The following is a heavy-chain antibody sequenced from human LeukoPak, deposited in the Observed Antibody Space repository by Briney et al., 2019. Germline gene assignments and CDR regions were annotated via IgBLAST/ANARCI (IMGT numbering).Heavy chain of an antibody. V-gene: IGHV3-23*01. CDR3: AKVSHYYDSSGAKDY. CDR1: GFTFSSYA. D-gene: IGHD3-22*01. CDR2: ISGSGGST. Sequence: PGGSLRLSCAASGFTFSSYAMSWVRQAPGKGLEWVSAISGSGGSTYYADSVKGRFTISRDNSKNTLYLQMNSLRAEDTAVYYCAKVSHYYDSSGAKDYWGQGTLVTVSS. J-gene: IGHJ4*02.